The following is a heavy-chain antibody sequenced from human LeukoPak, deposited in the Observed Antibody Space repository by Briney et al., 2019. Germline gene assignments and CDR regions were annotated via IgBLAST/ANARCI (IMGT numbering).Heavy chain of an antibody. D-gene: IGHD4-17*01. J-gene: IGHJ6*03. CDR1: GFTFSSYS. Sequence: PGGSLRLSCAASGFTFSSYSMNWVRQAPGKGLEWVSSISSSSSYIYYADSVKGRFTISRDNSKKTLYLQMNNLRAEDTAVYYCAKEPTKTTVISDYYYYFYMDVWGRGTTVTISS. V-gene: IGHV3-21*01. CDR3: AKEPTKTTVISDYYYYFYMDV. CDR2: ISSSSSYI.